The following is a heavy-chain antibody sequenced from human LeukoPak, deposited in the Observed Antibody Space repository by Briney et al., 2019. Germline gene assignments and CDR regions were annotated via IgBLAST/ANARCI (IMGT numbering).Heavy chain of an antibody. D-gene: IGHD5-12*01. CDR1: GFTFSSHW. CDR2: IKEDGSVK. J-gene: IGHJ4*02. V-gene: IGHV3-7*03. CDR3: ARDSTWRLDY. Sequence: GGSLRLSCTASGFTFSSHWMTWVRQPPGKGLEWVANIKEDGSVKYYVDSVKGRFSISRDNTKSALYLQMDGLRADDAAVYFCARDSTWRLDYWGQGTLITVSS.